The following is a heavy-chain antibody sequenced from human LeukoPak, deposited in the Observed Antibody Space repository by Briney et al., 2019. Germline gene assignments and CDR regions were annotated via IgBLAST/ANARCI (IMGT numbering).Heavy chain of an antibody. CDR1: GGTFSNYA. CDR3: ARDFPTYYYDSIGYYYYWFDP. CDR2: IIPILRIT. D-gene: IGHD3-22*01. J-gene: IGHJ5*02. Sequence: SVTVSCTASGGTFSNYAITWVRQAPGQGLEWMGRIIPILRITSYAQRFQGRVTITADTSTSTAYMELSSLRSEDTAVYYCARDFPTYYYDSIGYYYYWFDPWGQGTLVTVSS. V-gene: IGHV1-69*04.